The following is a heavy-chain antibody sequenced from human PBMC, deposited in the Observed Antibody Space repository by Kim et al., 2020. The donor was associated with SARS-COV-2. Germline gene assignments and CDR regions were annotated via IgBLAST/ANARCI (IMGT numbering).Heavy chain of an antibody. CDR2: ISGDGSRT. CDR1: GFTFRSYG. J-gene: IGHJ4*02. CDR3: AKDPFAVDGGD. Sequence: GGSLRLSCAASGFTFRSYGMTWVRRAPGKGLEWVASISGDGSRTYYPDSVKGRFTISRDNSKNTLYLQLNSLRVEDTAIYYCAKDPFAVDGGDWGQGILVTVSS. D-gene: IGHD2-21*01. V-gene: IGHV3-23*01.